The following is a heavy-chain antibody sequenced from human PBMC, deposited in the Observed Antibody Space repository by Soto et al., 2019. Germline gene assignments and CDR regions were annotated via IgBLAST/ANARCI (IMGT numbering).Heavy chain of an antibody. CDR3: ARDRSTYGGGGTGEVKENWFDP. CDR2: AYYSGDT. CDR1: GGSISRYY. D-gene: IGHD2-8*01. J-gene: IGHJ5*02. Sequence: SETLSLTCIVSGGSISRYYWSWIRQPPGKGLEWIGYAYYSGDTGYNPSLQSRVTMAVDTSKNQVSLKLTSVTAADTAVYYCARDRSTYGGGGTGEVKENWFDPWGQGALVTVS. V-gene: IGHV4-59*01.